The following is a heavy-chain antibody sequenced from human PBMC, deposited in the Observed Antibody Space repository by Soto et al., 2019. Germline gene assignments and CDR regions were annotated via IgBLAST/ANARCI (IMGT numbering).Heavy chain of an antibody. Sequence: SSFWLSWVRQAPGKGLEWIGSIYYSGSTYYNPSLKSRVTISVDTSKNQLSLKLSSVTAADTAVYYCARHGSGSYYNNWFDPWSQGTLVTVSS. CDR1: SSFW. J-gene: IGHJ5*02. CDR2: IYYSGST. V-gene: IGHV4-39*01. D-gene: IGHD3-10*01. CDR3: ARHGSGSYYNNWFDP.